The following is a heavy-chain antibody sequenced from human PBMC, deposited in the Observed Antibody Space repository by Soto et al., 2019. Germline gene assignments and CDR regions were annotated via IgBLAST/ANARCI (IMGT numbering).Heavy chain of an antibody. J-gene: IGHJ3*02. V-gene: IGHV4-34*01. CDR3: ARVERGTATTVVDAFDI. CDR2: MSHSGGT. CDR1: GGFVTSGSYY. Sequence: QVQLQQWGAGLLKPSETLSLTCAVYGGFVTSGSYYWSWIRQPPGKGLEWIGEMSHSGGTQFNPSLKSRVPISVDTSKNQFTLKVSSVTAADTALYYCARVERGTATTVVDAFDIWGPGTMVTVSS. D-gene: IGHD1-1*01.